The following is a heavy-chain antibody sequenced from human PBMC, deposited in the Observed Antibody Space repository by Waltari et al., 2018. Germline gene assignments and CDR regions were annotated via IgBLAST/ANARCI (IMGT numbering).Heavy chain of an antibody. CDR2: IRTKPNSYAT. J-gene: IGHJ5*02. CDR3: ATHDPLDH. V-gene: IGHV3-73*01. Sequence: DSAIHWVRQSSGKGLEWVGRIRTKPNSYATAYGASVKGRFTISRDDSRNTAYLLMSGLKTEDTAVYYCATHDPLDHWGQGTLVTVSS. CDR1: DSA.